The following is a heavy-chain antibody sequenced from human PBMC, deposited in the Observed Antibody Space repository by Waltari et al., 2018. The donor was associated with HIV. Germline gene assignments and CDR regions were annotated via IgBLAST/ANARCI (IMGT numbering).Heavy chain of an antibody. D-gene: IGHD3-22*01. CDR1: GYSFTSYW. CDR2: IYPGDSDT. J-gene: IGHJ6*02. V-gene: IGHV5-51*01. CDR3: ARLPYYDSSGYYYYYYGMDV. Sequence: EVQLVQSGAEVKKPGESLKISCKGSGYSFTSYWIGWVRQMPGKGLEWMGIIYPGDSDTRYSPSFQGQVTISADKSISTAYLQWSSLKASDTAMYYCARLPYYDSSGYYYYYYGMDVWGQGTTVTVSS.